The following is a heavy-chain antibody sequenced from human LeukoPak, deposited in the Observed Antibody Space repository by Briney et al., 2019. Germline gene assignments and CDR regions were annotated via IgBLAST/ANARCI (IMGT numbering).Heavy chain of an antibody. Sequence: PGGSLRLSCAASGFTFSSYWMSWVRQAPGKGLEWVANVKQDGSEKYYVDSVKGRFTISRDNAKNSLYLQMNSLRAEDTAVYYCAREYRLLPIGYWGQGTLVTVSS. CDR3: AREYRLLPIGY. D-gene: IGHD3-22*01. CDR1: GFTFSSYW. J-gene: IGHJ4*02. CDR2: VKQDGSEK. V-gene: IGHV3-7*01.